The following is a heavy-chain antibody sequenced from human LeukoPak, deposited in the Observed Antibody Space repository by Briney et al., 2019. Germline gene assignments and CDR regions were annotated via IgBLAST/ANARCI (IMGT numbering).Heavy chain of an antibody. Sequence: SVKVSCKASGGTFSSYTISWVRQAPGQGLEWMGRIIPILGIANYAQTFQGTVTITADKSTSTAYMELSSLRSEDTAVYYCARGALKRELLLAFDIWGQGTMVTVSS. CDR3: ARGALKRELLLAFDI. J-gene: IGHJ3*02. CDR1: GGTFSSYT. D-gene: IGHD1-26*01. CDR2: IIPILGIA. V-gene: IGHV1-69*02.